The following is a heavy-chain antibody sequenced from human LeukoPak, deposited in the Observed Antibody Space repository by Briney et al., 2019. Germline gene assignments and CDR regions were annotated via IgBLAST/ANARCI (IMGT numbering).Heavy chain of an antibody. CDR3: ARGPYSYDSSGAFDI. CDR2: IYHSGYT. CDR1: RYSIRSDYY. D-gene: IGHD3-22*01. Sequence: SETLSLTCSVSRYSIRSDYYWGWIRQPPGKGLEWIASIYHSGYTYYNASLKSRVTISVDTSKNQFSLKLSSVTAADTAVYFCARGPYSYDSSGAFDIWGQGTMVTVSS. V-gene: IGHV4-38-2*02. J-gene: IGHJ3*02.